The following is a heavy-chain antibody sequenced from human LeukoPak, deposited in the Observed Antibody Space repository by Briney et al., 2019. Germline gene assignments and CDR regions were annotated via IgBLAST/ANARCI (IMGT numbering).Heavy chain of an antibody. CDR1: GGTFSSYA. D-gene: IGHD3-9*01. V-gene: IGHV1-69*05. CDR2: ILPISGTA. Sequence: ASVKVSCKASGGTFSSYAISWVRQAPGQGLEWMGGILPISGTANYAQKFQGRVTITTDESTSTAYMELSSLRSEDTAVYYCARGGLRYFDWLLCWGQGTLVTVSS. CDR3: ARGGLRYFDWLLC. J-gene: IGHJ4*02.